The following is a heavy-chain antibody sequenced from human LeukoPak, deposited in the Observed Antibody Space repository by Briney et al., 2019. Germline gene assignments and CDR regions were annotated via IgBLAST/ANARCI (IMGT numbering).Heavy chain of an antibody. V-gene: IGHV1-8*02. CDR2: MNPNSHNT. CDR1: GYTFRSYG. CDR3: ARAKNDILTGYYYYGMDV. J-gene: IGHJ6*02. Sequence: ASVKVSCKASGYTFRSYGITWVRQAPGQGLEWMGWMNPNSHNTGYAQKFQGRVTMTIDTSITTAYMELSSLRSDDTAVYYCARAKNDILTGYYYYGMDVWGQGTTVTVSS. D-gene: IGHD3-9*01.